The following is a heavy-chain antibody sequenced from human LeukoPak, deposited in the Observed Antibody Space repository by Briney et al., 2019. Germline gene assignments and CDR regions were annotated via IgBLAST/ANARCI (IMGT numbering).Heavy chain of an antibody. V-gene: IGHV4-34*01. D-gene: IGHD6-19*01. CDR1: GGSFSGYY. CDR3: ARARLAVAGLFDY. Sequence: SETLSLTCAVYGGSFSGYYWSWIRQPPGKGLEWIGEINHSGSTNYNPSLKSRVTISVDTSKNQFSLKLSSVTAADTAVYYCARARLAVAGLFDYWGQGTLVTVSS. J-gene: IGHJ4*02. CDR2: INHSGST.